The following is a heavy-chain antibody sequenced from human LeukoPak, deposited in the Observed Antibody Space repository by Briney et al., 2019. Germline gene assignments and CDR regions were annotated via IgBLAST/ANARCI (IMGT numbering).Heavy chain of an antibody. Sequence: GGSLRLSCAASGFTFSSYSMNWVRQAPGKGLEWVSSISSSSSYIYYADSVKGRFTISRDNAKNSPYLQMNSLRAEDTAVYYCARDWNRGYSGYEHFDYWGQGTLVTVSS. J-gene: IGHJ4*02. CDR3: ARDWNRGYSGYEHFDY. CDR1: GFTFSSYS. V-gene: IGHV3-21*01. CDR2: ISSSSSYI. D-gene: IGHD5-12*01.